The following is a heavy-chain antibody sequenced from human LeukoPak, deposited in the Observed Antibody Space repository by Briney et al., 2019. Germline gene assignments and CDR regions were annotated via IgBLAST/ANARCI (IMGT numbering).Heavy chain of an antibody. V-gene: IGHV4-59*08. CDR3: ARNKLLTMVRGDDAFDI. J-gene: IGHJ3*02. CDR1: GGSISSYY. CDR2: IYYSGST. D-gene: IGHD3-10*01. Sequence: PSETLSLTCTVSGGSISSYYWSWIRQPPGKGLEWIGYIYYSGSTNYNPSLKSRVTISVDTSKNQFSLKLSSVTAADTAVYYCARNKLLTMVRGDDAFDIWGQGTMVTVSS.